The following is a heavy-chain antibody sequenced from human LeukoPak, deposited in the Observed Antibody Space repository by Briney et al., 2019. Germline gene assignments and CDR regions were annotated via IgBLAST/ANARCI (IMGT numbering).Heavy chain of an antibody. CDR3: ARDGDGNYFDY. D-gene: IGHD7-27*01. CDR1: GFTFSSYA. Sequence: QSGGSLRLSCAASGFTFSSYAMHWVRQAPGKGLEYVSAISSNGGSTYYANSVKGRFTISRDNSKNTLYLQMGSLRAGDMAVYYCARDGDGNYFDYWGQGTLVTVSS. V-gene: IGHV3-64*01. CDR2: ISSNGGST. J-gene: IGHJ4*02.